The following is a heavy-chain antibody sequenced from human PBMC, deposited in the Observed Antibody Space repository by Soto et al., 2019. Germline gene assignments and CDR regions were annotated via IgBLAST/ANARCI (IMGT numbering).Heavy chain of an antibody. D-gene: IGHD2-15*01. V-gene: IGHV4-59*08. Sequence: PSETLSLTCTVSGGSISSYYWSWIRQPPGKGLEWIGYIYYSGSTNYNPSLKSRVTISVDTSKNQFSLKLSSVTAADTAVYYCARLWRRYCSGGSCTGPFDYWGQGTLVTVSS. CDR3: ARLWRRYCSGGSCTGPFDY. CDR2: IYYSGST. CDR1: GGSISSYY. J-gene: IGHJ4*02.